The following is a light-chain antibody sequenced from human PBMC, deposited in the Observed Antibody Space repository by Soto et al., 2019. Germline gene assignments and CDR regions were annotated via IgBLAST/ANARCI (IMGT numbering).Light chain of an antibody. J-gene: IGKJ5*01. CDR2: AAS. CDR3: QQSYTTPIT. V-gene: IGKV1-39*01. CDR1: QSISSW. Sequence: DIQMTQSPSTLSASVGDRVTITCRASQSISSWLAWYQQKPGKAPKLLIYAASTLQSGVPSRFTGSGSGTDFTLTISSLQPEDFATYLCQQSYTTPITFGQGTRLEIK.